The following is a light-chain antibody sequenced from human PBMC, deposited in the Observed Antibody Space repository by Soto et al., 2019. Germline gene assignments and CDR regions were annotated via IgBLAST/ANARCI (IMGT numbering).Light chain of an antibody. CDR2: AAS. J-gene: IGKJ5*01. V-gene: IGKV1-39*01. CDR3: QQSYSTPIT. Sequence: IQMTKSPSSLSASPGDRVTITCRASQSISSYLDWYQQKPGKAPKLLIYAASSLQSGVPSRFSGSGSGTDFTLTISSLQPEDFATYYCQQSYSTPITFGQGTRLEIK. CDR1: QSISSY.